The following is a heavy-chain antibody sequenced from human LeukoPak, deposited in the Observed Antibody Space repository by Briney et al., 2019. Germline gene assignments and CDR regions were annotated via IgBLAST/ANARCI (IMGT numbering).Heavy chain of an antibody. CDR3: ANHYYDSRGYYHFDC. CDR1: GFTFSSYE. D-gene: IGHD3-22*01. V-gene: IGHV3-48*03. Sequence: GGSLRLSCAASGFTFSSYEMNWVRQAPGKGLEWVSYISSSGSTIYYANSVKGRFTISRDNSKNTLYLQMKSLRAEDTAVYYCANHYYDSRGYYHFDCWGQGTLVTVSP. CDR2: ISSSGSTI. J-gene: IGHJ4*02.